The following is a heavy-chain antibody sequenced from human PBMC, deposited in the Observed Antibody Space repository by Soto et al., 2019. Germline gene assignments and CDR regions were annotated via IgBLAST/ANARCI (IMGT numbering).Heavy chain of an antibody. CDR1: GFTFSSYS. D-gene: IGHD3-3*01. CDR2: ISSSSSYI. J-gene: IGHJ6*02. Sequence: LGGSLRLSCAASGFTFSSYSMNWVRQAPGKGLEWVSSISSSSSYIYYADSVKGRFTISRDNAKNSLYLQMNSLRAEDTAVYYCARDSRYYDFWSGYYSTYYYGMDVWGQGTTVTVSS. CDR3: ARDSRYYDFWSGYYSTYYYGMDV. V-gene: IGHV3-21*01.